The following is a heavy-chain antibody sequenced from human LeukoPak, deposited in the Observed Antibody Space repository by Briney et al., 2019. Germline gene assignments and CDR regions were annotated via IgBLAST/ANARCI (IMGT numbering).Heavy chain of an antibody. CDR3: ARHGSSSWYRGGHAFDI. Sequence: SQTLSLTCTVSGGSISSGDYYWSWIRQPPGKGLEWIGYIYYSGSTYYNPSLKSRVTISVDTSKNQFSLKLSSVTAADTAVYYCARHGSSSWYRGGHAFDIWGQGTMVTVSS. J-gene: IGHJ3*02. V-gene: IGHV4-30-4*08. CDR1: GGSISSGDYY. D-gene: IGHD6-13*01. CDR2: IYYSGST.